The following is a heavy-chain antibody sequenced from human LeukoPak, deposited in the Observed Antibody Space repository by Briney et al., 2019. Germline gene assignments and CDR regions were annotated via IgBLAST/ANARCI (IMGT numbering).Heavy chain of an antibody. CDR1: GGSISSYY. V-gene: IGHV4-59*01. D-gene: IGHD5-18*01. Sequence: SETLSLTCTVSGGSISSYYWSWIRQPPGKGLEWIGYIYYSGSTNYNPSLKSRVTISVDTSKNQFSLKLSSVTAADTAVYYCARDRGYSYGPEIDYWGQGTLVTVSS. CDR3: ARDRGYSYGPEIDY. J-gene: IGHJ4*02. CDR2: IYYSGST.